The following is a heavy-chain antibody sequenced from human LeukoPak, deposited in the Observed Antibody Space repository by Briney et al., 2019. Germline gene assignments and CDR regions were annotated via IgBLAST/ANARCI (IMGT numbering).Heavy chain of an antibody. CDR2: ISYDGSNQ. D-gene: IGHD5-18*01. J-gene: IGHJ4*02. CDR1: GFTFSSYA. CDR3: ARDFHGRYSYGYRH. Sequence: GGSLRLSCAASGFTFSSYAMDWVRQAPGKGLEWVAVISYDGSNQHKADSVRGRFTISRDNSKNTLYLQMNSLRAEDTAVYYCARDFHGRYSYGYRHWGQGTLVTVSS. V-gene: IGHV3-30*04.